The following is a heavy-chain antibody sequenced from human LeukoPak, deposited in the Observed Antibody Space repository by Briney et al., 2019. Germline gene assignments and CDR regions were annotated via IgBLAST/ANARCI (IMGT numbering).Heavy chain of an antibody. D-gene: IGHD6-13*01. J-gene: IGHJ3*02. CDR2: ISSSSSYI. CDR1: GFTFSSYS. Sequence: GGSLRLSCAASGFTFSSYSMNWVRQAPGKGLEWVSSISSSSSYIYYADSVKGRFTISRDNAKNSLYLQMNSLRAEDTAVYYCARESPYSRRWYRAAFDIWGQGTMVTVSS. CDR3: ARESPYSRRWYRAAFDI. V-gene: IGHV3-21*01.